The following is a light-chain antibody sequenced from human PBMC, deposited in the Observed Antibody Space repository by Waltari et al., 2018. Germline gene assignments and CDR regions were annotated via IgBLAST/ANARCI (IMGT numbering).Light chain of an antibody. V-gene: IGKV1-39*01. J-gene: IGKJ2*03. CDR3: QASYTTPYS. CDR1: KNIRSY. Sequence: DLQMTQSPSSLSASVGDRVTISCRASKNIRSYLSWDQQKPGIAPKLVIYAASTLHSGVPSRFSGSGSGTNFTLTITSLQAEDFATYFCQASYTTPYSFGQGTKVEIK. CDR2: AAS.